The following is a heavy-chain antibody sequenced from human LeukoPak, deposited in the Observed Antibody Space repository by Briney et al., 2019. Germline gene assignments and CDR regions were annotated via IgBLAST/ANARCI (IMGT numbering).Heavy chain of an antibody. CDR3: ARDQSYYGSGSYSN. J-gene: IGHJ4*02. CDR2: ISSSSSYT. Sequence: GGSLRLSCAASGFTLSDYYMSWIRQAPGKGLEWVSYISSSSSYTNYADSVKGRFTISRDNAKNSLYLQMNSLRAEDTAVYYCARDQSYYGSGSYSNWGQGTLVTVSS. V-gene: IGHV3-11*05. D-gene: IGHD3-10*01. CDR1: GFTLSDYY.